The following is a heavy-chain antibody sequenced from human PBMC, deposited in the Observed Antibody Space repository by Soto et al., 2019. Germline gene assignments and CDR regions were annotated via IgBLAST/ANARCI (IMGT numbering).Heavy chain of an antibody. J-gene: IGHJ4*02. V-gene: IGHV3-48*02. CDR3: ARATQLVAPAATGFDS. Sequence: GGSLRLSCAASGFPFSTYSMSWVRQAPGKGLEWISYISASTLTIFYADSVKGRFTISRDTAQNSLYLQMNSLRDEDTAVYYCARATQLVAPAATGFDSWGQGTLVTVSS. CDR1: GFPFSTYS. CDR2: ISASTLTI. D-gene: IGHD2-2*01.